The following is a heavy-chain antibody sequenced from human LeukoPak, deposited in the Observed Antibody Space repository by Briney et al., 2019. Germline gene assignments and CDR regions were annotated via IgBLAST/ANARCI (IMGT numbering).Heavy chain of an antibody. V-gene: IGHV4-61*09. CDR1: GVSISSGTYD. CDR2: ISTSGNT. J-gene: IGHJ4*02. Sequence: PSQTLSLSCSVSGVSISSGTYDWNWIRQPVGKGLEWIGHISTSGNTKYNPSLKSRVTISLDTSKNQFSLNLTSVTAADTAVYYCARDQDYYDILTGDYWGQGTLVTVSS. D-gene: IGHD3-9*01. CDR3: ARDQDYYDILTGDY.